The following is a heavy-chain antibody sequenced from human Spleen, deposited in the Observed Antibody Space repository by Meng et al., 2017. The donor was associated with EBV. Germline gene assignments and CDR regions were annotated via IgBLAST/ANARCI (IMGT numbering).Heavy chain of an antibody. CDR1: GGPSGSYS. V-gene: IGHV1-69*01. CDR3: ARGHYDGY. J-gene: IGHJ4*02. D-gene: IGHD3-16*01. Sequence: QQYLVHSGPKGQKPWSAGNASCQAFGGPSGSYSIAWVPQAPGRGLEGMGGIITLSGTPTYAQTFQGRLTITADPSTRTTHMELRGLTSDDTAIYYCARGHYDGYWGQGTLVTVSS. CDR2: IITLSGTP.